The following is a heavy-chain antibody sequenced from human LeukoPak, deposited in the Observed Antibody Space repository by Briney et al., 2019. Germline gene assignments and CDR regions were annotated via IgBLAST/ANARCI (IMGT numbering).Heavy chain of an antibody. J-gene: IGHJ4*02. D-gene: IGHD5-12*01. Sequence: SETLSLTCAVYGGSFSGYSWSWIRQPPGKGLEWIGFIYPSGSTDYNPSLQSRVTISLDKSKNQFSLKLRSVTAADTAVYYCARAADSGGHEFDSWGQGTLVTVSS. CDR2: IYPSGST. CDR3: ARAADSGGHEFDS. V-gene: IGHV4-30-2*01. CDR1: GGSFSGYS.